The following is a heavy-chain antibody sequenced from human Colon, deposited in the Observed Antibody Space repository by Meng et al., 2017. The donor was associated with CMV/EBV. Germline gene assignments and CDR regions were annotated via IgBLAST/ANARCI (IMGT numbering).Heavy chain of an antibody. CDR2: MTWDGGRT. Sequence: GGSLRLSCVGSGFRLDGYSMHWVRQTPGKGLEWVSHMTWDGGRTHYADAVQGRFVISRDNSNNVLHLEMNSLTPEDSGLYHCAKDMFGSGSPYDYWGQGTRVTVSS. CDR1: GFRLDGYS. V-gene: IGHV3-43*01. D-gene: IGHD3-10*01. J-gene: IGHJ4*02. CDR3: AKDMFGSGSPYDY.